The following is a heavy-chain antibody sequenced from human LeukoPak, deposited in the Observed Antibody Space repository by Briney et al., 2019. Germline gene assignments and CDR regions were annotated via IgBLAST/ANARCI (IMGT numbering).Heavy chain of an antibody. CDR2: INPSGCST. J-gene: IGHJ4*02. V-gene: IGHV1-46*01. CDR1: VYTLTSYY. CDR3: ARDNIVVVPAASGKHHNLDY. Sequence: GASVKVSCKASVYTLTSYYMHWVRQAPGQGLEWMGIINPSGCSTSYPQKFQGRVAMTRYTSTSTVYMELSSLRSEDTAVYYCARDNIVVVPAASGKHHNLDYWGQGTLVTVSS. D-gene: IGHD2-2*01.